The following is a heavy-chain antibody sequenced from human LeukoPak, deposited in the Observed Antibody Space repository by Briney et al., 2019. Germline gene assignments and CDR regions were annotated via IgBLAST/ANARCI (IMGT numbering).Heavy chain of an antibody. J-gene: IGHJ6*03. Sequence: GGSLRLSCAASGFTLSSYAMSWVRQAPGKGLEWVSYTSSSSSTIYYADSVKGRFTISRDNAKNSLYLQMNSLRAEDTAVYYCARGPPGDDYGDPNHYYYYYYMDVWGKGTTVTVSS. CDR3: ARGPPGDDYGDPNHYYYYYYMDV. CDR2: TSSSSSTI. D-gene: IGHD4-17*01. CDR1: GFTLSSYA. V-gene: IGHV3-48*01.